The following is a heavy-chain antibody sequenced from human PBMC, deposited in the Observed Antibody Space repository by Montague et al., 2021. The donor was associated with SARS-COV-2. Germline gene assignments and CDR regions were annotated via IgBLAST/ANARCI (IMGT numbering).Heavy chain of an antibody. CDR2: ISSSGGI. CDR1: GSISGYY. D-gene: IGHD5-12*01. V-gene: IGHV4-4*07. CDR3: ARQYIGYNRRFDY. Sequence: SETLSLTCTVSGSISGYYWTWIRQSAGKGLEWIGRISSSGGIAXXASLXSRVTMSLDTSKIRLSLKLSSVTAADTAVYYCARQYIGYNRRFDYWGQGALVTVSP. J-gene: IGHJ4*02.